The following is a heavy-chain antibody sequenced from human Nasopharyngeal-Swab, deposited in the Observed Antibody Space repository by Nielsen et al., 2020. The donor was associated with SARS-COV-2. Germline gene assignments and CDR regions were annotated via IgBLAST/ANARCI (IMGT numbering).Heavy chain of an antibody. Sequence: SETLSLTCVVSGASISNRNNYWGWIRQPPGKGLEWIGTVFSSGSTYNRSLKSRVTMSVETSKNQFPLKRTSVTAADTAVYYCARDESGDYLGLPFDHWGRGTLVTVSS. J-gene: IGHJ4*02. V-gene: IGHV4-39*06. D-gene: IGHD4-17*01. CDR3: ARDESGDYLGLPFDH. CDR1: GASISNRNNY. CDR2: VFSSGST.